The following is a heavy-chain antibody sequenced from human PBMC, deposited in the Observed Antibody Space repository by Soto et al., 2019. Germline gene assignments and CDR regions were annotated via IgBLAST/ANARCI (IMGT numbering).Heavy chain of an antibody. D-gene: IGHD6-19*01. V-gene: IGHV1-18*01. J-gene: IGHJ6*02. CDR2: ISVYNGNT. CDR3: AREGAGLYYYYYGMDV. Sequence: QVQLVQSGAEVKTPGASVKVSCKASGYTFTKYAISWMRQAPGQGLEWVGWISVYNGNTKYAENLQGRVTVTTDTSTTIVYMELRSLRSDDTAVYYCAREGAGLYYYYYGMDVWGQGTTVTVPS. CDR1: GYTFTKYA.